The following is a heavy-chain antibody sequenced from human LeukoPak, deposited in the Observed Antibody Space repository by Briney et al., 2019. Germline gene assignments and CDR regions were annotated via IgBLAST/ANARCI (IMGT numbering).Heavy chain of an antibody. CDR3: AKDGGGYYDSRGYPL. J-gene: IGHJ1*01. CDR1: GFTFSNSA. CDR2: IGVGGSST. D-gene: IGHD3-22*01. V-gene: IGHV3-23*01. Sequence: GGSLRLYCAASGFTFSNSAMSWLRQAPGKGLEWVSTIGVGGSSTYYADSVKGRFTISRDNSKNTLYLQMNSLRAEDTAVYYCAKDGGGYYDSRGYPLWGQGTLVTISS.